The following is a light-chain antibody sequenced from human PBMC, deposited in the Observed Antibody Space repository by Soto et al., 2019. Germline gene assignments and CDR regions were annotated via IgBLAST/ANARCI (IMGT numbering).Light chain of an antibody. J-gene: IGKJ1*01. CDR1: QSVGSSY. Sequence: EIVLTQSPGTLSLSPGEKATLSCRASQSVGSSYLVWYQQKPGQDPRLLIYGASSRATGIPDRFSGSGSGTDFTLTISRLEPEDFAVYYCQQYGSSWTFGQGTKVEIK. CDR2: GAS. V-gene: IGKV3-20*01. CDR3: QQYGSSWT.